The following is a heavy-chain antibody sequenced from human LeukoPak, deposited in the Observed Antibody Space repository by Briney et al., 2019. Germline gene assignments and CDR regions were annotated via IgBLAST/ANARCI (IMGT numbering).Heavy chain of an antibody. CDR2: ISSSSSYI. CDR1: GFTFSSYS. J-gene: IGHJ4*02. D-gene: IGHD6-13*01. Sequence: TGGSLRLSCAASGFTFSSYSMNWVRQAPGKGLEWVSSISSSSSYIYYADSVKGRFTISRDNAKNSLYLQMNSLRAEDTAVYYCARSDAAAAGPDYWGQGTLVTVSS. V-gene: IGHV3-21*01. CDR3: ARSDAAAAGPDY.